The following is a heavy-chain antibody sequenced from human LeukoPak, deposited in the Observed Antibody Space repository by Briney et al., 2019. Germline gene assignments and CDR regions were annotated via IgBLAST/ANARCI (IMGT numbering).Heavy chain of an antibody. CDR3: AREALYYDSSGYYPRDDY. D-gene: IGHD3-22*01. CDR2: INRDGSQK. V-gene: IGHV3-7*01. CDR1: GFSLSAYW. J-gene: IGHJ4*02. Sequence: GGSLRLSCAASGFSLSAYWMTWVRQAPGKGLEWVANINRDGSQKNHVDSVRGRFTISRDNAKNSLYLQMNSLRAEDTAVYYCAREALYYDSSGYYPRDDYWGQGTLVTVSS.